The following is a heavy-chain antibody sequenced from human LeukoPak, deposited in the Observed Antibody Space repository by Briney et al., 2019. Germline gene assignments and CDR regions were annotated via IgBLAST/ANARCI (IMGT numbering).Heavy chain of an antibody. CDR2: IYYSGST. V-gene: IGHV4-31*03. J-gene: IGHJ3*02. Sequence: SSQTLSLTCTVSGGSISSGGYYWSWIRQHPGKGLEWIGYIYYSGSTYYNPSLKSRVTISVDTSKNQFSLKLSSVTAADTAVYYCAQSTRGAFDIWGQGTMVTVSS. CDR1: GGSISSGGYY. CDR3: AQSTRGAFDI.